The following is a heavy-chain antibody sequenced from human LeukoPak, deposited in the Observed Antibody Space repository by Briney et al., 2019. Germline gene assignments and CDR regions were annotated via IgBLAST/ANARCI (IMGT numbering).Heavy chain of an antibody. D-gene: IGHD3-16*01. Sequence: GGSLRLSCAASGFTFSSYSMNWVRQAPGKGLEWVSSISSSSSYIYYADSVKGRFTISRDNAKNSLYLQMNSLRAEDTAVYYCAREGDKHANWFDTWGQGTLVTVSS. J-gene: IGHJ5*02. CDR3: AREGDKHANWFDT. CDR1: GFTFSSYS. V-gene: IGHV3-21*01. CDR2: ISSSSSYI.